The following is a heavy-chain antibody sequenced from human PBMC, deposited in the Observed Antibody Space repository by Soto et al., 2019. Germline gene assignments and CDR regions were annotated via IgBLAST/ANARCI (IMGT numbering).Heavy chain of an antibody. CDR1: GGTFSSYA. V-gene: IGHV1-69*12. J-gene: IGHJ4*02. CDR2: IVPIVDTS. CDR3: GKVVAIPGYPDN. D-gene: IGHD5-12*01. Sequence: QIQLVQSGAEVRQPASSVKVSCKTSGGTFSSYAFSWVRQAPGQGLGWLGGIVPIVDTSTYAQKFQGRVTITADASTSTVYRELSSLRSDDPAVYDGGKVVAIPGYPDNWGQGTLFTVSS.